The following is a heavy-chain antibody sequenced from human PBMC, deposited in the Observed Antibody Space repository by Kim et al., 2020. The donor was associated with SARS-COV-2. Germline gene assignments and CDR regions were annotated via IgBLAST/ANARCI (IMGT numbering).Heavy chain of an antibody. CDR1: GFTFRDYY. Sequence: GGSLRLSCAASGFTFRDYYMTWVRQAPGKGLEWVSVIYFDGSTYYADSVKGRFIISRDNSKNTLYLHLNSLRADDTAVYYCAREKECSSGWGFGGIYYDSWGQGTLVTVSS. V-gene: IGHV3-66*01. CDR3: AREKECSSGWGFGGIYYDS. J-gene: IGHJ4*02. D-gene: IGHD6-19*01. CDR2: IYFDGST.